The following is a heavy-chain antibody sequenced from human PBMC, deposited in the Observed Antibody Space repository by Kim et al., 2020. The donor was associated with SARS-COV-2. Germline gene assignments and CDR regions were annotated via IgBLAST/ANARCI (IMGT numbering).Heavy chain of an antibody. CDR3: ARSRGSRVTMIVVVIDAFEM. D-gene: IGHD3-22*01. CDR1: GGSISSGGYY. Sequence: SETLSLTCTVSGGSISSGGYYWSWIRQHPGKGLDWIGYIYYSGNTYYNPSLKSRVTIYVHTTKNQFSLKLSSVTAADTAVYYCARSRGSRVTMIVVVIDAFEMWGQGRRGTVSS. V-gene: IGHV4-31*03. J-gene: IGHJ3*02. CDR2: IYYSGNT.